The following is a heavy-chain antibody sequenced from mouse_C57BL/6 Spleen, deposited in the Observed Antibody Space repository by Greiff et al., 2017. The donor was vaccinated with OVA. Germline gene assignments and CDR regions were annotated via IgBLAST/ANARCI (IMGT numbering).Heavy chain of an antibody. V-gene: IGHV1-72*01. D-gene: IGHD1-1*01. Sequence: VQLQESGAELVKPGASVKLSCKASGYTFTSYWMHWVKQRPGRGLEWIGRIDPNSGGTKYNEKFKSKATLTVDKPSSTAYMQLSSLTSEDSAVYYWARGYYGSSPYYAMDYWGQGTSVTVSS. CDR3: ARGYYGSSPYYAMDY. CDR2: IDPNSGGT. J-gene: IGHJ4*01. CDR1: GYTFTSYW.